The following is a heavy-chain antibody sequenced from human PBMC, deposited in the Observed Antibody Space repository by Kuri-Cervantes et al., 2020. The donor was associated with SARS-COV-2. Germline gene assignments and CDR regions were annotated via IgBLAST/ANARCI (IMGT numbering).Heavy chain of an antibody. CDR2: ISGSGDST. J-gene: IGHJ6*02. V-gene: IGHV3-23*01. CDR3: ARERPDSSSPQVWYFYYGMDV. D-gene: IGHD6-6*01. Sequence: GESLKISCAASGFTFSSYARSWVRQAPGKGLEWVSAISGSGDSTYYADSVKGRFTISRDNSKSTLYLQMNSMRAEDTAVYYCARERPDSSSPQVWYFYYGMDVWGQGTTVTVSS. CDR1: GFTFSSYA.